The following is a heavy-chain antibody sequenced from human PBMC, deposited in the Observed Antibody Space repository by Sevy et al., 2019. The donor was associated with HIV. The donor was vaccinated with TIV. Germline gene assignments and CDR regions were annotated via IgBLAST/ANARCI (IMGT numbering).Heavy chain of an antibody. V-gene: IGHV3-7*03. D-gene: IGHD2-2*01. CDR1: GFTFRSYL. CDR2: IKVDGSEK. CDR3: ARDCSSTSCLWGLDV. Sequence: GGSLRLSCAVSGFTFRSYLMSWVRQAPGKGLEWVAHIKVDGSEKYHVDSVKGRFTISRDNAKSSLFLQMNSLRVEDTAVYYCARDCSSTSCLWGLDVWDQGTAVTVS. J-gene: IGHJ6*02.